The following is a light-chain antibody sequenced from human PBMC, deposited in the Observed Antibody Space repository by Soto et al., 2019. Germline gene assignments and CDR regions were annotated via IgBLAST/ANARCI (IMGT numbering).Light chain of an antibody. CDR2: AAS. CDR3: QQLNSYSGT. CDR1: QGISSY. V-gene: IGKV1-9*01. J-gene: IGKJ1*01. Sequence: DIQLTQSPSFLSASVGDRVTITCRASQGISSYLAWYQQKPGKAPKLLIYAASTLQSGVPSRFSGSGSGTEFTLTISSLQPEDFATYYRQQLNSYSGTFGQGTKVDIK.